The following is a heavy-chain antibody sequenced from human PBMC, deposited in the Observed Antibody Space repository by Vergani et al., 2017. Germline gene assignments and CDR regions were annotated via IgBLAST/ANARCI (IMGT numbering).Heavy chain of an antibody. CDR1: GYTFTSHD. V-gene: IGHV1-8*03. D-gene: IGHD3-9*01. J-gene: IGHJ6*02. CDR3: ARVPDFLTCYTYD. CDR2: MNPNSGKT. Sequence: QVQLVQSGAEVKKPGASVKVSCKASGYTFTSHDIYWVRQAPGQGLEWMGWMNPNSGKTGYAQKFQGRVTLTGNTSISTAYMDLRSLRSEDTAKYFCARVPDFLTCYTYDWGQGTTITVSS.